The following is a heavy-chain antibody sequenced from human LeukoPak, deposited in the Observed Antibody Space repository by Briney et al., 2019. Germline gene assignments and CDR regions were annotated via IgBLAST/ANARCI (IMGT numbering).Heavy chain of an antibody. CDR2: ISAYNGNT. CDR1: GYTFTSYG. V-gene: IGHV1-18*01. Sequence: GASVKVSCKASGYTFTSYGINWVRQAPGQGLEWMGWISAYNGNTNYAQKLQGRVTMTTDTSTGTAYMELRSLRSDDTAVYYCARDRNIVVVPAANLFDPWGQGTLVTVSS. CDR3: ARDRNIVVVPAANLFDP. J-gene: IGHJ5*02. D-gene: IGHD2-2*01.